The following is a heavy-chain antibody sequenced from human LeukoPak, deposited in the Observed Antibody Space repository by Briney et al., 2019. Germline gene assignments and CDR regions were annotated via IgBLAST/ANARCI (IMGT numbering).Heavy chain of an antibody. CDR1: GFTFSSYW. Sequence: GGSLRLSCAASGFTFSSYWMHWVRQAPGKGLVWVSRINTDGSGTSNADSVKGRFTISRDNAKNTLYLQTNSLRAEDTAVYCCARDHRVTYYYGMDVWGKGTTVTVSS. D-gene: IGHD2-21*02. CDR2: INTDGSGT. V-gene: IGHV3-74*01. J-gene: IGHJ6*04. CDR3: ARDHRVTYYYGMDV.